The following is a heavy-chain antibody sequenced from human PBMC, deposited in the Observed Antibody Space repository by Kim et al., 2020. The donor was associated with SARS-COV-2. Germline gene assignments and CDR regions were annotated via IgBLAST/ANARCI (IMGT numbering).Heavy chain of an antibody. Sequence: ASVKVSCKASEYTFTSYAIHWVRQAPGQRLEWMGWINAGNGNTKYSQKFQGRVTITRDTSARTAYMELSSLGSADTAVYYCANASGFTFCSSISGYHHTLAYCGQGTLVTVSS. V-gene: IGHV1-3*01. J-gene: IGHJ4*02. CDR2: INAGNGNT. CDR1: EYTFTSYA. CDR3: ANASGFTFCSSISGYHHTLAY. D-gene: IGHD2-2*01.